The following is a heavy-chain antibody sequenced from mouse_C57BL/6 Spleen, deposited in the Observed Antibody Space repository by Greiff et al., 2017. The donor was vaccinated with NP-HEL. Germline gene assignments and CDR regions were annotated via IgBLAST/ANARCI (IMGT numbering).Heavy chain of an antibody. CDR2: IDPSDSET. CDR1: GYTFTSYW. D-gene: IGHD1-1*01. J-gene: IGHJ2*01. Sequence: QVQLQQPGAELVRPGSSVKLSCKASGYTFTSYWMHRVKQRPIQGLEWIGNIDPSDSETHYNQKFKDKATLTVDKSSSTAYMQLSSLTSEDSAVYYCARSLLRYYFDYWGQGTTLTVSS. V-gene: IGHV1-52*01. CDR3: ARSLLRYYFDY.